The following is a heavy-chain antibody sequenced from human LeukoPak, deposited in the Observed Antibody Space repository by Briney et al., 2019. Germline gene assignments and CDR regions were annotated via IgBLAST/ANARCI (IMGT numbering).Heavy chain of an antibody. D-gene: IGHD1/OR15-1a*01. CDR1: GFTFSSYW. J-gene: IGHJ4*02. V-gene: IGHV3-74*01. CDR3: AKDLTWNTADY. Sequence: GGSLRLSCAASGFTFSSYWMHWFRQAPGKGLVWVSRINTDGRTTGYADSVRGRFTISRDNAKNTLYLQMNGLRAEATAVYYCAKDLTWNTADYWGQGTLVTVSS. CDR2: INTDGRTT.